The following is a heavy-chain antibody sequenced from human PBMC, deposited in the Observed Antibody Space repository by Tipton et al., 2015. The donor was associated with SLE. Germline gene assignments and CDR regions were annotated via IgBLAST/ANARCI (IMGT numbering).Heavy chain of an antibody. CDR3: ARDTGDFS. Sequence: GSLRLSCAASGFTFSHFWMSWVHQAPGKGLEWVANMNQDGSEKYYADSMKGRFTISRDNAKNSVYLQMNSLRAEYTAVYYCARDTGDFSWGQGPLVTVSS. CDR1: GFTFSHFW. D-gene: IGHD2-8*02. CDR2: MNQDGSEK. J-gene: IGHJ5*02. V-gene: IGHV3-7*03.